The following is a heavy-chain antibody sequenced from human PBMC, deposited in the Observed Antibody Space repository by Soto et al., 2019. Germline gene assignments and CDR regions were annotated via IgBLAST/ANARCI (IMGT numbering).Heavy chain of an antibody. CDR1: GFTFSSYG. J-gene: IGHJ4*02. D-gene: IGHD2-21*02. CDR3: ATHSGVVTLDY. Sequence: QVQLVESGGGVVQPGRSLRLSCAASGFTFSSYGMHWVRQAPGKGLEWVAVIWYDGSNKYYADSVKGRFTISRDNSKNTLYLQMNSLRAEDTAVYYCATHSGVVTLDYWGQGTLVTVSS. V-gene: IGHV3-33*01. CDR2: IWYDGSNK.